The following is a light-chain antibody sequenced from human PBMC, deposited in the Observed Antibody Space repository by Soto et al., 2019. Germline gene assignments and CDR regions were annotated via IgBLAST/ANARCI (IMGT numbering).Light chain of an antibody. V-gene: IGKV3-20*01. CDR2: GAS. CDR3: QQYGNSLPWT. Sequence: EIVLTQSPGTLSLSPGERATLSCRASQSVSNNYLGWYQQKPGQAPRLLVYGASRRATGIPDRFSGSGSGTDFTLTISGLEAEDFAVYYCQQYGNSLPWTFGQGTKVYIK. J-gene: IGKJ1*01. CDR1: QSVSNNY.